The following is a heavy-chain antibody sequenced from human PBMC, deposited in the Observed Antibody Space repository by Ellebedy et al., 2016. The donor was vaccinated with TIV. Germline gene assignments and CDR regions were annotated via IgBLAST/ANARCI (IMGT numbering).Heavy chain of an antibody. D-gene: IGHD3-22*01. V-gene: IGHV3-23*01. CDR1: GFTFSPYA. CDR2: ISHTGSRT. J-gene: IGHJ4*02. CDR3: AKGRGGGSDSSAPRYYFDY. Sequence: GESLKISCAASGFTFSPYAMAWVRQAPGKGLEWVSTISHTGSRTYYTDSVEGRFSISRDTSKKTLYLQMNGRRGEDTAIYYCAKGRGGGSDSSAPRYYFDYWGLGTLVTVSS.